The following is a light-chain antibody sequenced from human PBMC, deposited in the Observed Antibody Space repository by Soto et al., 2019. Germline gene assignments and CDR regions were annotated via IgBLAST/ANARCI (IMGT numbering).Light chain of an antibody. CDR3: QQYNSYL. Sequence: DIQMTQSPSTLSASVGDRVTITCRASQSISSWLAWYQQKPGKAPKLLLYKASSLESGVPSRFSGSGSGTEFTLTISSLQPDDFATYYGQQYNSYLFGPGTKVDIK. J-gene: IGKJ3*01. CDR1: QSISSW. V-gene: IGKV1-5*03. CDR2: KAS.